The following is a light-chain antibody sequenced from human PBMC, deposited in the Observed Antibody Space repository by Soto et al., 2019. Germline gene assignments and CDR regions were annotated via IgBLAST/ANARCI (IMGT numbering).Light chain of an antibody. J-gene: IGKJ1*01. CDR2: GAS. V-gene: IGKV3-15*01. CDR1: QSVSSH. CDR3: QQYNNWPQT. Sequence: EIVMTQSPATLSVSPGERTTLSCRASQSVSSHLAWYQQIPGQAPRLLIYGASTRDTGIPATFSVSGSWTDFTLTISSPQSEDFAVYYCQQYNNWPQTFGQGTKVYIK.